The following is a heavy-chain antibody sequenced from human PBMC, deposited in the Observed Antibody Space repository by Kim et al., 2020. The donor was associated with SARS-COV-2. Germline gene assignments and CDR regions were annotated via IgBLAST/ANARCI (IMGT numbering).Heavy chain of an antibody. D-gene: IGHD3-10*01. CDR3: TRHGAGSKSFYYFDY. Sequence: GGSLRLSCAASGFTFSGSAMHWVRQASGKGLEWVGRIRSKANSYATAYAASVKGRFTISRDDSKNTAYLQMNSLKTEDTAVYYCTRHGAGSKSFYYFDYWGQGTLVTVSS. CDR1: GFTFSGSA. CDR2: IRSKANSYAT. J-gene: IGHJ4*02. V-gene: IGHV3-73*01.